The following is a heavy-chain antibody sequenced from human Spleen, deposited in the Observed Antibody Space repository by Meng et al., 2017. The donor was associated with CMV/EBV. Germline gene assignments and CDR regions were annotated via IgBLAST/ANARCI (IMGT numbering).Heavy chain of an antibody. J-gene: IGHJ4*02. D-gene: IGHD6-19*01. CDR1: GFSLITRGVG. CDR3: ANRGSGWFYFDY. CDR2: IYWDDDK. Sequence: TFSGFSLITRGVGVGWIRQPPGKALEWLSLIYWDDDKRYSPSLKNRLTITKDTSKNQVVLTMTSMDPVDTATYYCANRGSGWFYFDYWGQGILVTVSS. V-gene: IGHV2-5*02.